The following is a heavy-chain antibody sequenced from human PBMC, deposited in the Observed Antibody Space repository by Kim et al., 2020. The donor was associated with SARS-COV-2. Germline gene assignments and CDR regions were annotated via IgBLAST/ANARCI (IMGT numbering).Heavy chain of an antibody. CDR1: GGSISSYY. J-gene: IGHJ3*02. D-gene: IGHD6-13*01. CDR3: SRDSYSSDPFDI. V-gene: IGHV4-59*01. CDR2: IYYSGCS. Sequence: SETLSLTCTVSGGSISSYYWSWIRQPPGKGLEWVGFIYYSGCSNYNPSLKSRVTISVDTSKNQFSLKLSSVTAADTAVSYGSRDSYSSDPFDILGQGTVV.